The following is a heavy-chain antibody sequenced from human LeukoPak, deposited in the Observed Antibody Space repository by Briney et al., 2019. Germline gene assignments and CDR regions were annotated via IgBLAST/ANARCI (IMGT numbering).Heavy chain of an antibody. V-gene: IGHV3-23*01. CDR3: AKDAMDNILTGYYLDD. D-gene: IGHD3-9*01. J-gene: IGHJ4*02. Sequence: PGGSLRLSCAASGFTFNIYAMSWVRQAPGKGLEGVSAISTSGGSTYYADSVKGRFTISRDNSKNMLYLQMNSLRAEDTAVYYCAKDAMDNILTGYYLDDWGQGTPVTVSS. CDR1: GFTFNIYA. CDR2: ISTSGGST.